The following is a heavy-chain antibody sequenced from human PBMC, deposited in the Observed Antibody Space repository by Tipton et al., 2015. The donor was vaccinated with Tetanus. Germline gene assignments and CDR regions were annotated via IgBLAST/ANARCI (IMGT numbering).Heavy chain of an antibody. Sequence: LRLSCAASGFIFSSYGIHWVHQAPGKGLEWVAVSWYDGTDKYYADSVKGRFTISRDNSKNTLYLQMNSLRAEDTAVYYCAREADCSGGSCFSGDFDNWGQGTQVTVSS. CDR2: SWYDGTDK. J-gene: IGHJ4*02. D-gene: IGHD2-15*01. CDR1: GFIFSSYG. V-gene: IGHV3-33*01. CDR3: AREADCSGGSCFSGDFDN.